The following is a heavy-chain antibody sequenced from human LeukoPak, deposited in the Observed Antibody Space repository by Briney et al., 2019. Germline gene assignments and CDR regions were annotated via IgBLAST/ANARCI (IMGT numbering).Heavy chain of an antibody. V-gene: IGHV4-59*01. CDR2: IYYSGST. D-gene: IGHD2-2*01. J-gene: IGHJ5*02. CDR3: ARELDCSSTSCSSGGWFDP. CDR1: GGSISSYY. Sequence: PSETLSLTCTVSGGSISSYYWSWIRQPPGKGLEWIGYIYYSGSTNYNPSLKSRVTISVDTSKNQFSLKLSSVTAADTAVYYCARELDCSSTSCSSGGWFDPWGQGTLVSVSS.